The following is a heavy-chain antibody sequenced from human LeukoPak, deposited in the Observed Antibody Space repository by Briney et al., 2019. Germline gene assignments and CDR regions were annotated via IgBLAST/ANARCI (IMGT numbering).Heavy chain of an antibody. CDR1: GFTVTDNY. Sequence: GGSLRLSCAASGFTVTDNYMSWVRQAPGQVLEWVSILYSGGSTYYADSVKGRFTTSRDSSKNAVFLQMSSLRAEATAVYYCARMSPLGYCSGGICYMDYWGQGNLVTVSS. CDR3: ARMSPLGYCSGGICYMDY. CDR2: LYSGGST. V-gene: IGHV3-53*01. J-gene: IGHJ4*02. D-gene: IGHD2-15*01.